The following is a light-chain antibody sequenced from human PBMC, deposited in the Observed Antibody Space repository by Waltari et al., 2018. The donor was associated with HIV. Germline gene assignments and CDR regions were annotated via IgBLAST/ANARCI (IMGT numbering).Light chain of an antibody. CDR1: NSNIGAGYD. CDR3: QSYDSSLSASV. J-gene: IGLJ2*01. Sequence: QSALTQPPSVSGAPGQRVTIPCTGNNSNIGAGYDVHWYQQLPGTAPKVVIYLKTIRPSGIPDRFSGSKSDTSASLAITGLQAEDEADYYCQSYDSSLSASVFGGGTKLTVL. V-gene: IGLV1-40*01. CDR2: LKT.